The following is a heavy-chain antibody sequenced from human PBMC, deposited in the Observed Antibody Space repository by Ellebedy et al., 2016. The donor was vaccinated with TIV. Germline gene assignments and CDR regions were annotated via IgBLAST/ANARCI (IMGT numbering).Heavy chain of an antibody. CDR2: IYYSGST. CDR1: GGSISSYY. D-gene: IGHD2-15*01. Sequence: SETLSLTCTVSGGSISSYYWSWIRQPPGKGLEWIGYIYYSGSTNYNPSLKSRVTISVDTSKNQFSLKPSSVTAADTAVYYCARNLVVVAATGAFDIWGQGTMVTVSS. CDR3: ARNLVVVAATGAFDI. V-gene: IGHV4-59*01. J-gene: IGHJ3*02.